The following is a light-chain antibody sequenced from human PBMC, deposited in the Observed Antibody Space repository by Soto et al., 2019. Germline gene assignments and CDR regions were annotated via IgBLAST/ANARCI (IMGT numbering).Light chain of an antibody. CDR3: QQYNSYSLT. V-gene: IGKV1-5*01. CDR2: DAS. Sequence: GDRVTITCRASQSISSWLAWYQQKPGKAPKLLIYDASSLESGVPSRFSASGSGTEFTLTISSLQPDDFATYYCQQYNSYSLTFGQGTKVEIK. J-gene: IGKJ1*01. CDR1: QSISSW.